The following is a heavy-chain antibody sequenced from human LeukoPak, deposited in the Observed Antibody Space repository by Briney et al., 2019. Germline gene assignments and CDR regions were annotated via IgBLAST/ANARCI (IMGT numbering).Heavy chain of an antibody. CDR2: IYYSGST. J-gene: IGHJ4*02. Sequence: PSDTLSLTCTVSGVSISSSSYYWGWIRQPPGKGLEWIGSIYYSGSTYYNPSLKSRVTISVDTSKNQFSLELSSVTAADTAVYYCARLRDSSSWSYDYWGQGTLVTVSS. D-gene: IGHD6-13*01. CDR3: ARLRDSSSWSYDY. V-gene: IGHV4-39*01. CDR1: GVSISSSSYY.